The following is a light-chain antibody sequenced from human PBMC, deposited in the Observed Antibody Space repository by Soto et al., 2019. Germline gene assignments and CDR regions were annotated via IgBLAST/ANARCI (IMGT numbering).Light chain of an antibody. V-gene: IGKV2-24*01. CDR2: QVS. Sequence: EIVLTQTPLSSPVTLGQPASISCWASQSPVPSNGNTYLSWLQQRPGQPPRLLIYQVSNRFSGVPDRFSGSGAGTDFTLKISRVEAEDVGIYYCMQATQFPITFGQGTRLEVK. CDR1: QSPVPSNGNTY. CDR3: MQATQFPIT. J-gene: IGKJ5*01.